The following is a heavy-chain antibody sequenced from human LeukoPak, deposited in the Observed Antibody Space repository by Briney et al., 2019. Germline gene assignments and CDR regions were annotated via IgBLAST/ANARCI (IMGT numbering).Heavy chain of an antibody. D-gene: IGHD2-21*02. CDR3: AREVTETSYFDY. J-gene: IGHJ4*02. V-gene: IGHV3-74*01. Sequence: GGSLRLSCAASGFTFRSYWMHWVRQAPGKGLVWVSRINSDGTATTYADSVKGRFSAPRDNAKNTLYLQMNSLRAEDTAVYYCAREVTETSYFDYWGQGTLVAVSS. CDR1: GFTFRSYW. CDR2: INSDGTAT.